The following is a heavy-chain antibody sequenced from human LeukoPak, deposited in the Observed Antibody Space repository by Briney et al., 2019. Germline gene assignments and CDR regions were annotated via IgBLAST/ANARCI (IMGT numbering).Heavy chain of an antibody. CDR2: LKQDESEE. J-gene: IGHJ4*02. Sequence: GGSLRLSCAASGFTFSRYWMSWVRQAPGKGLEWVANLKQDESEEYYVDSVKGRFTISRDNAKNSLFLQMNSLRAEDTAVYYCARNPYSYGPRGSYYFDYWGQGTLVTVSS. CDR3: ARNPYSYGPRGSYYFDY. CDR1: GFTFSRYW. D-gene: IGHD5-18*01. V-gene: IGHV3-7*01.